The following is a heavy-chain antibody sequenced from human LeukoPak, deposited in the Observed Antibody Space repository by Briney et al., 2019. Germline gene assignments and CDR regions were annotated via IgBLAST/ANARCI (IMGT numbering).Heavy chain of an antibody. D-gene: IGHD5-24*01. CDR2: THPGGSET. V-gene: IGHV5-51*01. J-gene: IGHJ4*02. Sequence: GESLKISCKGLGYDFSTCWNAWVRQRPGKGLEWMGITHPGGSETRYDPSFQGQVTISADRSTSTAYLQWSSLRASDTAMYYCARASRDGYNQNFDHWGQGTLVTVSS. CDR1: GYDFSTCW. CDR3: ARASRDGYNQNFDH.